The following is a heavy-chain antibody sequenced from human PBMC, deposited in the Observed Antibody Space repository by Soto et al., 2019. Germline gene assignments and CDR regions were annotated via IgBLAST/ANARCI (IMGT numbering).Heavy chain of an antibody. Sequence: PGESLKISCKGSGYSFTSYWISWMRQMPGKGLEWMGRIDPSDSYTNYSPSFQGHVTISADKSISTAYLQWSSLKASDTAMYYCARQLTGTTGWFDPWGQGTLVTVSS. V-gene: IGHV5-10-1*01. D-gene: IGHD1-20*01. CDR3: ARQLTGTTGWFDP. CDR1: GYSFTSYW. CDR2: IDPSDSYT. J-gene: IGHJ5*02.